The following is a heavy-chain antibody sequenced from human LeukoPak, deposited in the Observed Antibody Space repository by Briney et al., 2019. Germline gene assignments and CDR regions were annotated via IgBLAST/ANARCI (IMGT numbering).Heavy chain of an antibody. CDR2: LSYTGKT. CDR1: GASVSSSH. D-gene: IGHD2/OR15-2a*01. CDR3: SEGYFEPFDH. V-gene: IGHV4-59*02. Sequence: SETLSLTCVVSGASVSSSHWNWIRQLPGKGLEWIGCLSYTGKTDYNPSLTSRATMSLDTSKNQVSLKLRSVTAADTAVYYCSEGYFEPFDHWGQGTLVTVSS. J-gene: IGHJ4*02.